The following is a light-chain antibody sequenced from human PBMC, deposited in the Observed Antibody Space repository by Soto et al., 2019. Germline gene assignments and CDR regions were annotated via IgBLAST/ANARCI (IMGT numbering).Light chain of an antibody. J-gene: IGKJ4*01. CDR3: QQYYATPLT. CDR2: AAS. CDR1: QSISSY. Sequence: DIQMTQSPSSLSASVGDRVTITCRASQSISSYLNWYQQKPGKAPKLLIYAASSLQSGVPSRFSGSGSGTDFTLTISSLQAEDVAVYYCQQYYATPLTFGGGTNVEIK. V-gene: IGKV1-39*01.